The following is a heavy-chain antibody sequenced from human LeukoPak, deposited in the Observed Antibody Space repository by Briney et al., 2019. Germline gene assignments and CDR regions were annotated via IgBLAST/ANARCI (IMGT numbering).Heavy chain of an antibody. J-gene: IGHJ4*02. D-gene: IGHD6-13*01. Sequence: ASVKVSCKASGGTFSSYTISWVRQAPGQGLEWMGGIIPIFGTANYAQKFQGRVTITADESTSTAYMELSSLRSEDTAVYYCARGQGQQLLDPFDYWGQGTLVTVSS. V-gene: IGHV1-69*13. CDR2: IIPIFGTA. CDR1: GGTFSSYT. CDR3: ARGQGQQLLDPFDY.